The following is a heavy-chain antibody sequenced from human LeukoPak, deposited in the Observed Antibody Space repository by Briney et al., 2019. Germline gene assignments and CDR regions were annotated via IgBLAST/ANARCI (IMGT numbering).Heavy chain of an antibody. J-gene: IGHJ4*02. D-gene: IGHD3-22*01. CDR1: GFTFSSYW. V-gene: IGHV3-7*04. CDR2: IKQDGSEK. CDR3: ARDRRYYDGSAYYYFDS. Sequence: GGSLTLSCAASGFTFSSYWMSWVRQAPGKGLEWVANIKQDGSEKYYVDSVKGRFTISRDTAMNSLFLQMNSLRAEDTAVYYCARDRRYYDGSAYYYFDSWGQGTLLTVSS.